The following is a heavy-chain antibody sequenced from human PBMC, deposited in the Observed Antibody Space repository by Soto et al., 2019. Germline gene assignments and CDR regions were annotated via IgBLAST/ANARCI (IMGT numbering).Heavy chain of an antibody. CDR2: IYNSGST. CDR1: GGSISRYY. V-gene: IGHV4-59*12. CDR3: ARDSPCYDSSGYYCGSLDY. D-gene: IGHD3-22*01. Sequence: SETLSLTCTVSGGSISRYYWNWIRQPPGKGLDWIGYIYNSGSTNYNPSLRSRVTISVDTSKNQISLKLSSVTAADTAVYYCARDSPCYDSSGYYCGSLDYWGQGTLVTVSS. J-gene: IGHJ4*02.